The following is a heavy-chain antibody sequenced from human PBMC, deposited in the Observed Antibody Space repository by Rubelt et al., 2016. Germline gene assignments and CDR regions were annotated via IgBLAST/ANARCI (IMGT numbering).Heavy chain of an antibody. J-gene: IGHJ4*02. Sequence: AASGLTFSSYWMHWVRQAPGKGLVWVSRINSDGSSTSYADSVKGRFTISRDYAKNTLYLQMNSLRAEDTAVYYCTTDTAMDNDFDYWGQGTLVTVSS. CDR3: TTDTAMDNDFDY. D-gene: IGHD5-18*01. CDR1: GLTFSSYW. V-gene: IGHV3-74*01. CDR2: INSDGSST.